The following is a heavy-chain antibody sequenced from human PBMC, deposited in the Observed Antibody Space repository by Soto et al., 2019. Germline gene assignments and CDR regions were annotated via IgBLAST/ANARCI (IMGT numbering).Heavy chain of an antibody. CDR2: IISILGIA. V-gene: IGHV1-69*02. CDR1: GGTFSSYT. Sequence: QVQLVQSGAEVKKPGSSVKVSCKASGGTFSSYTISWVRQAPGQGLEWMGRIISILGIANYAQKFQGRVTITADKSTSTAYMELSSLRSEDTAVYYCAKCRGSGGSCYYFDYWGQGTLVTVSS. CDR3: AKCRGSGGSCYYFDY. J-gene: IGHJ4*02. D-gene: IGHD2-15*01.